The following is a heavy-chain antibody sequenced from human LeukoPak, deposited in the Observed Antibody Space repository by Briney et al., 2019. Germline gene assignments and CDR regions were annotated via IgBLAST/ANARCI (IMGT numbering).Heavy chain of an antibody. CDR3: ARGRYIVATIFDY. CDR2: ISYDGSNK. D-gene: IGHD5-12*01. J-gene: IGHJ4*02. V-gene: IGHV3-30*03. Sequence: GGSLRLSCAASGFTFSSYGMHWVRQAPGKGLEWVAVISYDGSNKYYADSVKGRFTISRDNSKNTLYLQMNSLRSEDTAVYYCARGRYIVATIFDYWGQGTLVTVSS. CDR1: GFTFSSYG.